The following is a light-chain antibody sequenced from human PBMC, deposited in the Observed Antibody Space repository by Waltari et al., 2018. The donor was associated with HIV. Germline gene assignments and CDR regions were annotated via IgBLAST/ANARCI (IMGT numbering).Light chain of an antibody. Sequence: SALTQPASVSGSPGQSITISCTGASSEFRTYNYVSWYQHHPGKAPRLLIYDVTNRPSGVSQRFSGSKSGDTASLIISGLQAEDETDYFCAAYIGPWVFGGGTRLTV. CDR2: DVT. V-gene: IGLV2-14*03. CDR1: SSEFRTYNY. J-gene: IGLJ3*02. CDR3: AAYIGPWV.